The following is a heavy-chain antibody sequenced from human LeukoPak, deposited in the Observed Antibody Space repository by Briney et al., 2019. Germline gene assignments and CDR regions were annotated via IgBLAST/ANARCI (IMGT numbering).Heavy chain of an antibody. V-gene: IGHV4-4*07. Sequence: SETLSLTCIVSGGSISSYYWSWIRQPAGKGLEWIGRIYTSGDTYSNPSLKSRLTISVDTSKNQFSLKLSSVTAADTAVYYCARVDIVVVPSAAFDFWGQGTLVTVSS. J-gene: IGHJ4*02. CDR1: GGSISSYY. CDR3: ARVDIVVVPSAAFDF. D-gene: IGHD2-2*03. CDR2: IYTSGDT.